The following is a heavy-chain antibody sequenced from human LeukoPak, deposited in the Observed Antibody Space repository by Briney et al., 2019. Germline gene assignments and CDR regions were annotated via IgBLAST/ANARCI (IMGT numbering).Heavy chain of an antibody. Sequence: PSETLSLTCAVYGGSFSGYYWSWIRQPPGKGLEWIGEINHSGSTNYNPSLKSRVTISVDTSKNQFSLKLSSVTAADTAVYYCARVAALVQYYYYGMDVWGQGTTVTVSS. V-gene: IGHV4-34*01. CDR2: INHSGST. CDR1: GGSFSGYY. J-gene: IGHJ6*02. CDR3: ARVAALVQYYYYGMDV. D-gene: IGHD2-15*01.